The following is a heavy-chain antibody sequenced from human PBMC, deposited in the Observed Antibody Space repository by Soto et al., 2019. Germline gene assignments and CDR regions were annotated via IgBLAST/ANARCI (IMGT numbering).Heavy chain of an antibody. J-gene: IGHJ5*02. V-gene: IGHV4-31*03. CDR1: GGSISSGGYY. CDR2: IYYSGST. Sequence: TSETLSLTCTVSGGSISSGGYYWSWIRQHPGKGLEWIGYIYYSGSTYYNPSLKSRVTISVDTSKNQFSLKLSSVTAADTAVYYCARGTTWPLWFDPWGQGTLVTVS. CDR3: ARGTTWPLWFDP.